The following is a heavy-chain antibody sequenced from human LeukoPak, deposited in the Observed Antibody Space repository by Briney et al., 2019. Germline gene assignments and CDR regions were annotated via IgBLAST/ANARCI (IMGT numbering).Heavy chain of an antibody. CDR1: GFTFSSYA. V-gene: IGHV3-7*01. D-gene: IGHD3-3*01. J-gene: IGHJ6*02. CDR2: IKQDGSEK. Sequence: GGSLRLSCATSGFTFSSYAMSWVRQAPGKGLEWVANIKQDGSEKYYVDSVKGRFTISRDNAKNSLYLQMNSLRAEDTAVYYCARSSYYDFWSGYLTPHYYYYYGMDVWGQGTTVTVSS. CDR3: ARSSYYDFWSGYLTPHYYYYYGMDV.